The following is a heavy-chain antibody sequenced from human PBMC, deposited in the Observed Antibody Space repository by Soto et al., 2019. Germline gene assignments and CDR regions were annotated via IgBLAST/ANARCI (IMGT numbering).Heavy chain of an antibody. CDR3: ARDGTNDFWSGSMDA. CDR2: LGTAGDT. CDR1: GFTFRSYD. J-gene: IGHJ6*04. D-gene: IGHD3-3*01. V-gene: IGHV3-13*01. Sequence: GGSLRLSCAASGFTFRSYDMHWVRQPTGKGLEWISGLGTAGDTYYSDSVKGRFTISRDNAKNSLYLQMNSLRAGDTAVYYCARDGTNDFWSGSMDAWGKGTTVTVSS.